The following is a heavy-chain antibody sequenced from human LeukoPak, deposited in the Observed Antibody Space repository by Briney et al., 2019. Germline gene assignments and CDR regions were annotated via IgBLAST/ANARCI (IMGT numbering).Heavy chain of an antibody. Sequence: GGSLRLSCAASGFTFSSYWMHWVCQAPGRGLVWVSRINSDGSSTSYADSVKGRFTISRDNAKNTLYLQTNSLRAEDTAVYYCARVEGSLTYYYDSSGYYPDYWGQGTLATVSS. CDR2: INSDGSST. CDR1: GFTFSSYW. V-gene: IGHV3-74*01. J-gene: IGHJ4*02. D-gene: IGHD3-22*01. CDR3: ARVEGSLTYYYDSSGYYPDY.